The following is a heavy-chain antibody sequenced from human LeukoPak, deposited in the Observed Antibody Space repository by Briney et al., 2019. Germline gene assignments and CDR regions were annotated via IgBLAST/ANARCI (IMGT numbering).Heavy chain of an antibody. CDR1: GFTFAIYA. CDR3: ARDLVGGWDDSSGYYYGYFDY. D-gene: IGHD3-22*01. V-gene: IGHV3-30-3*01. Sequence: PGGSLRLSCAASGFTFAIYAMHWVRQAPGKGLEWVAVISYDGNNKYYADSVKGRFTISRDNSKNTLYLQMNSPRAEDTAVYYCARDLVGGWDDSSGYYYGYFDYWGQGTLVTVSS. CDR2: ISYDGNNK. J-gene: IGHJ4*02.